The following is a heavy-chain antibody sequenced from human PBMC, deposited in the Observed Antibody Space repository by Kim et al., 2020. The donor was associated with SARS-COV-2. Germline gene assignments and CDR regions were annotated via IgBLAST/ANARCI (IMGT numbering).Heavy chain of an antibody. D-gene: IGHD7-27*01. V-gene: IGHV3-53*01. CDR2: GST. CDR3: ATKRGKIHY. Sequence: GSTYYADSVNGRFTISRGHSKNTLFLQMNSLRAEDTAVYYCATKRGKIHYWGQGTLVTVSS. J-gene: IGHJ4*02.